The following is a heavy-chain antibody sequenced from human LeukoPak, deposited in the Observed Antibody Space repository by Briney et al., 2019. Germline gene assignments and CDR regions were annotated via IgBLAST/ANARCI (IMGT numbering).Heavy chain of an antibody. D-gene: IGHD3-10*01. Sequence: GGCLRLSCAASGFTFSSYEMNWVRQAPGKGLEWVSYISSSGSTIYYADSVKGRFTISRDNAKNSLYLQMNSLRAEDTAVYYCARDAYYYGSGSYSPKFDYWGQGTLVTVSS. V-gene: IGHV3-48*03. J-gene: IGHJ4*02. CDR3: ARDAYYYGSGSYSPKFDY. CDR2: ISSSGSTI. CDR1: GFTFSSYE.